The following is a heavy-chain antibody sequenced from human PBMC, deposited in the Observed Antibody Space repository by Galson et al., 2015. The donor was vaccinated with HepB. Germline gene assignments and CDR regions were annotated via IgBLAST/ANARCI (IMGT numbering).Heavy chain of an antibody. CDR3: ASPRFGGYYYYYMDV. J-gene: IGHJ6*03. V-gene: IGHV1-69*13. Sequence: SVKVSCKASGGTFSSYAISWVRQAPGQGLEWMGGTIPIFGTANYAQKFQGRVTITADESTSTAYMELSSLRSEDTAVYYCASPRFGGYYYYYMDVWGKGTTVTVS. CDR2: TIPIFGTA. CDR1: GGTFSSYA. D-gene: IGHD3-16*01.